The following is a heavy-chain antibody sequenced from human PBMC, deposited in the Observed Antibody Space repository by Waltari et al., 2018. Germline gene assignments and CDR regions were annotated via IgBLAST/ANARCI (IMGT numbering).Heavy chain of an antibody. Sequence: QVNLVESGGGVVQSGGSLRLCYAHSGFTFRNFGMPWVLQAPGKGLEWVALIWFDGSDKFYADSVRGRFTISRDNSARTLYLDMDSLRLDDTAMYYCAKDAFGNTYLDFWGQGTLVTVSS. CDR3: AKDAFGNTYLDF. D-gene: IGHD2-2*02. CDR1: GFTFRNFG. CDR2: IWFDGSDK. V-gene: IGHV3-30*02. J-gene: IGHJ4*02.